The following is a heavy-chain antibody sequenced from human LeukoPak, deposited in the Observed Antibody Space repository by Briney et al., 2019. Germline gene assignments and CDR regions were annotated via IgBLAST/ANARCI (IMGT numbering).Heavy chain of an antibody. D-gene: IGHD1-26*01. CDR1: GFTFDDYA. J-gene: IGHJ4*02. Sequence: PGRSLRLSCAASGFTFDDYAMHWLRQAPGKGLEWVSRISWNSVNIVYADSVKGRFTISRDNAKNSLYLQMNSLRPEDMALYYCAKDGYSGSPTHFDYWGQGTLVTVSS. CDR3: AKDGYSGSPTHFDY. V-gene: IGHV3-9*03. CDR2: ISWNSVNI.